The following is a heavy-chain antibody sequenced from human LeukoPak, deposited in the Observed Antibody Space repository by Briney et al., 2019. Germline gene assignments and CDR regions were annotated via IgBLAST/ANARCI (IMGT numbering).Heavy chain of an antibody. CDR2: IYYSGST. D-gene: IGHD6-13*01. J-gene: IGHJ4*02. V-gene: IGHV4-31*03. Sequence: SETLSLTCTVSGGSISSGGYYWSWIRQHPGKGLEWIGYIYYSGSTYYNPSLKSRVTISVNTSKNQFSLKLSSVTAADTAVYYCARLAFGYSSSWYDYWGQGTLVTVSS. CDR1: GGSISSGGYY. CDR3: ARLAFGYSSSWYDY.